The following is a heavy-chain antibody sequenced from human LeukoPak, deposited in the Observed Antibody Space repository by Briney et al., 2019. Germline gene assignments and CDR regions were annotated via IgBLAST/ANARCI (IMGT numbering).Heavy chain of an antibody. J-gene: IGHJ4*02. CDR3: ARVETHYYFDY. CDR2: IYYSGST. CDR1: GGSISSNSYY. Sequence: SETLSLTCAVSGGSISSNSYYWGWIRQPPGKGLEWIGSIYYSGSTYYNPSLKSRVTISVDTSKNQFSLKLSSVTAADTAVYSCARVETHYYFDYWGQGTLVTVSS. V-gene: IGHV4-39*01.